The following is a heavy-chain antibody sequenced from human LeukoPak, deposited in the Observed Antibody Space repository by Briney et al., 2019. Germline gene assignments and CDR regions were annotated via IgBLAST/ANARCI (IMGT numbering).Heavy chain of an antibody. J-gene: IGHJ4*02. CDR1: GYTFTGYY. CDR3: ARDSDSSGYYEFDY. V-gene: IGHV1-2*06. Sequence: ASVKVSCKASGYTFTGYYMHWVRQAPGQGLEWMGRINPNSGGTNYAQKFQGRVTMTRDTSISTAYMELSRLRSDDMAVYYCARDSDSSGYYEFDYWGQGTLVTVSS. CDR2: INPNSGGT. D-gene: IGHD3-22*01.